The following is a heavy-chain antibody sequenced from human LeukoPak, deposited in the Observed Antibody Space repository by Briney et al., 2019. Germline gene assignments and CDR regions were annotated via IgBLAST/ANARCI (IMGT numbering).Heavy chain of an antibody. J-gene: IGHJ4*02. V-gene: IGHV1-69*13. CDR1: GGTLSSYA. Sequence: ASVKVSCKASGGTLSSYAISWVRQAPGQGLEWMGGIIPIFGTANYAQKFQGRVTITADESTSTAYMELSSLRSEDTAVYYCARETLHYNWNYFDYWGQGTLVTVSS. D-gene: IGHD1-20*01. CDR3: ARETLHYNWNYFDY. CDR2: IIPIFGTA.